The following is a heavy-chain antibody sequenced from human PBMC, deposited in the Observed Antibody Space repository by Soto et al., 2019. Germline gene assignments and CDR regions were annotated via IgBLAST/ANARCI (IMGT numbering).Heavy chain of an antibody. V-gene: IGHV1-69*01. CDR2: IIPLFGTP. Sequence: QVHLVQSGAEVKKPGSSVKVSCKTSGGTFSDLAFSWVRQAPRQGLEWVGGIIPLFGTPNYVREFQSRVSISADESSNTGYMELRSLRSEDTAIYYCASERVAEMATGGYFDNWGQGTLVTVAS. D-gene: IGHD5-12*01. J-gene: IGHJ4*02. CDR1: GGTFSDLA. CDR3: ASERVAEMATGGYFDN.